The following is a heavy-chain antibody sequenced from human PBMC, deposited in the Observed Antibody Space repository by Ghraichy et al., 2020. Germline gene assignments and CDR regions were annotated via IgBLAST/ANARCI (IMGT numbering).Heavy chain of an antibody. Sequence: GESLNISCAASGFTFSNAWMSWVRQAPGKGLEWVGRIKSKTDGGTTDYAAPVKGRFTISRDDSKNTLYLQMNSLKTEDTAVYYCTTGVEVVIPLWGQGTLVTVSS. D-gene: IGHD2-15*01. J-gene: IGHJ4*02. CDR1: GFTFSNAW. CDR2: IKSKTDGGTT. CDR3: TTGVEVVIPL. V-gene: IGHV3-15*01.